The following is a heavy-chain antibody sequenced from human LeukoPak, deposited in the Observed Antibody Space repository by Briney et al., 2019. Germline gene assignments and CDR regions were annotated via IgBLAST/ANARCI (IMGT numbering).Heavy chain of an antibody. D-gene: IGHD2-2*01. CDR2: INWNGGST. CDR1: GFTFDDYG. Sequence: GGSLRLSCAASGFTFDDYGMSWVRHAPGKGLEWVSGINWNGGSTVYAESVKGRFTISRDNAKNSLYLQMNSLRAEDTALYYCATFTWPEYQLPPGYMDVWGKGTTVTVSS. J-gene: IGHJ6*03. V-gene: IGHV3-20*04. CDR3: ATFTWPEYQLPPGYMDV.